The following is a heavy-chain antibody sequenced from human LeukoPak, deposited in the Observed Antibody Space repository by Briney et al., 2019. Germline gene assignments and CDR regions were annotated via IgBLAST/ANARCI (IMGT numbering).Heavy chain of an antibody. CDR3: AAGHDAAMVFDY. Sequence: MTSETLSLTCTVSGVSISSYYWSWLRQPPGKGLKCIGYIHYSGSTNYKPSLKSRVTISVDTSKNQFSLKLSSVTAADTAVYYCAAGHDAAMVFDYWGQGTLVTVSS. J-gene: IGHJ4*02. V-gene: IGHV4-59*12. D-gene: IGHD5-18*01. CDR1: GVSISSYY. CDR2: IHYSGST.